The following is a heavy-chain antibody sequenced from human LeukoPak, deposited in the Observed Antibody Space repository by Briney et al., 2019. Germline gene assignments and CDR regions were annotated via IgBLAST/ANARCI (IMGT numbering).Heavy chain of an antibody. D-gene: IGHD1-26*01. J-gene: IGHJ4*02. CDR2: INPNSGGT. V-gene: IGHV1-2*02. Sequence: ASVKVSCKASGYTFTSYYMHWVRQAPGQGLEWMGWINPNSGGTNYAQKFQGRVTMTRDTSISTAYMELSRLRSDDTAVYYCARGLVRWELLGYWGQGTLVTVSS. CDR3: ARGLVRWELLGY. CDR1: GYTFTSYY.